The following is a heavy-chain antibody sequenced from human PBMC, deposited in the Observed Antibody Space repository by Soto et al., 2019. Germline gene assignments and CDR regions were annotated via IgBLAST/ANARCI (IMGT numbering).Heavy chain of an antibody. CDR1: GDSIRSGSYH. D-gene: IGHD2-21*01. J-gene: IGHJ4*02. Sequence: PSETLSLTCTVSGDSIRSGSYHWAWIRQPPGKGLEYIASIYYSGTTYYNPSLKSRVTISVDTSRNQFSVKVGSVTAADTAAYFCVRHVGERLWYFDYWGQGTLVTVSS. CDR3: VRHVGERLWYFDY. CDR2: IYYSGTT. V-gene: IGHV4-39*01.